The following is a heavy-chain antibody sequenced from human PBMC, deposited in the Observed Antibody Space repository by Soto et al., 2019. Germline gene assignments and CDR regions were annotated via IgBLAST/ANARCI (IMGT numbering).Heavy chain of an antibody. J-gene: IGHJ6*02. Sequence: QVQLVQSGAEVKKPGSSVKVSCKASGGTFSSYTISWVRQAPGQGLEWMGRIIPILGIANYAQKFQGRVTITADKSTSTASMELSSLRSEDTAVYYCATLWFGEGGGMDVWGQGTTVTVSS. CDR1: GGTFSSYT. D-gene: IGHD3-10*01. CDR2: IIPILGIA. CDR3: ATLWFGEGGGMDV. V-gene: IGHV1-69*02.